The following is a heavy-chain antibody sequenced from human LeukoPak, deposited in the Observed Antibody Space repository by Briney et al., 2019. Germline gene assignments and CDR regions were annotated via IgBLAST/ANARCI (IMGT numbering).Heavy chain of an antibody. V-gene: IGHV3-21*01. J-gene: IGHJ6*03. Sequence: GGSLRLSCAASGFTFSSYSMNWVRQAPGKGLEWVSSISSSSSYIYYADSVKGRFTISRDNAKNSLYLQMNSLRAEDTAVYYCARDRRYCSGGSCSGNYYYMDVWGKGTTVTVSS. D-gene: IGHD2-15*01. CDR1: GFTFSSYS. CDR3: ARDRRYCSGGSCSGNYYYMDV. CDR2: ISSSSSYI.